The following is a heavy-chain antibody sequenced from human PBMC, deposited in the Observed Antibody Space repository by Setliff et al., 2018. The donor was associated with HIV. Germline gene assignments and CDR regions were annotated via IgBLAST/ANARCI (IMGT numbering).Heavy chain of an antibody. J-gene: IGHJ6*02. CDR1: GYTFTSYY. V-gene: IGHV1-46*01. Sequence: ASVKVSCKASGYTFTSYYMHWVRQAPGQGLEWMGLIHPSTGNTYYTQKFQGRVTWTRDTSISTTYMELSRLRSDDTAVYYCARGGIAAAGTLNYYYYGLDVWGQGTTVTVSS. D-gene: IGHD6-13*01. CDR3: ARGGIAAAGTLNYYYYGLDV. CDR2: IHPSTGNT.